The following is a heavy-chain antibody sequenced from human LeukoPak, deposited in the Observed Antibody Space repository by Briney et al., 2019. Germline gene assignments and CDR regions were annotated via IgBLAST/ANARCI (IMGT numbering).Heavy chain of an antibody. J-gene: IGHJ4*02. Sequence: GASVKVSCKASGYTFTSYAISWVRQAPGQGLEWMGGIIPIFGTANYAQKFQGRVTITTDESTSTAYMELSSLRSEDTAVYYCARGELHYDSSGYSFDYWGQGTLVTVSS. D-gene: IGHD3-22*01. CDR3: ARGELHYDSSGYSFDY. CDR2: IIPIFGTA. CDR1: GYTFTSYA. V-gene: IGHV1-69*05.